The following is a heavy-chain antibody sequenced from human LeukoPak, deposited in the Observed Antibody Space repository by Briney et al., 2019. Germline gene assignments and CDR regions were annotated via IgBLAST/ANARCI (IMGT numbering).Heavy chain of an antibody. CDR3: ASLQSYFDY. Sequence: GRSLRLSCAASGFTFSSYGMHWVRQAPGKGLEWVAVIWYDGSNKYYADSVKGRFIISRDNSKNTLYLQMNSLRAEDTAVYYCASLQSYFDYWGQGTLVTVSS. J-gene: IGHJ4*02. CDR1: GFTFSSYG. V-gene: IGHV3-33*01. D-gene: IGHD4-11*01. CDR2: IWYDGSNK.